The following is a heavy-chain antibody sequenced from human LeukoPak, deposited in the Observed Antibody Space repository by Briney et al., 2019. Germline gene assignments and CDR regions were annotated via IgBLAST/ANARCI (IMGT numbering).Heavy chain of an antibody. CDR3: ARARFTMVRGVREYYFDY. D-gene: IGHD3-10*01. CDR2: INHSGST. CDR1: GGSFSGYY. V-gene: IGHV4-34*01. J-gene: IGHJ4*02. Sequence: SETLSLTCAVYGGSFSGYYWSWIRQPPGKGLEWIGEINHSGSTNYNPSLKSRVTISVDTSKNQFSLKLSSVTAADTAVYYCARARFTMVRGVREYYFDYWGQGTLVTVSS.